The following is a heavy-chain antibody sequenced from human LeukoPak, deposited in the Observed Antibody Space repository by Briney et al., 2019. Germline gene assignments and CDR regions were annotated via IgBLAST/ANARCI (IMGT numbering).Heavy chain of an antibody. CDR1: GFTFSSYG. J-gene: IGHJ4*02. CDR2: ISYDGSNK. D-gene: IGHD1-26*01. V-gene: IGHV3-30*18. Sequence: PGGSLRLSCAASGFTFSSYGMHWVRQAPGKGLEWVAVISYDGSNKYYADSMKGRFTISRDNSKNTLYLQMNSLRAEDTAVYYCAKEARWWELMYYFDYWGQGTLVTVSS. CDR3: AKEARWWELMYYFDY.